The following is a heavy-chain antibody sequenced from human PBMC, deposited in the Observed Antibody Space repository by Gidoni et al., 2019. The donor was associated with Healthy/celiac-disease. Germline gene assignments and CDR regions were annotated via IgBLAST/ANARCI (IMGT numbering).Heavy chain of an antibody. V-gene: IGHV1-69*01. CDR3: ARDRRCGSCLPDYYYGMDV. D-gene: IGHD6-13*01. J-gene: IGHJ6*02. CDR2: IIPIFGTA. Sequence: QVQLVQSGAEVKKPGSSVKVSCKASGGTFRSYAISWVRQAPGQGLEWMGGIIPIFGTANYAQKFQGRVTITADESTSTAYMELSSLRSEDTAVYYCARDRRCGSCLPDYYYGMDVWGQGTTVTVSS. CDR1: GGTFRSYA.